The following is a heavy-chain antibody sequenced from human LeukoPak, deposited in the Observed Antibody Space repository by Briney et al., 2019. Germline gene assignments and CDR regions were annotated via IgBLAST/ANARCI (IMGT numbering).Heavy chain of an antibody. Sequence: GGSLRLSCSASGFSFSNYAMHWVRQAPGKGLEYVSAISTNGGNTYYADSVQGRFTISRDDSKNTLYLQMSSLRAEDTALYYCVKDLLGYCSSTSCYATGPFDYWGQGTLVTVSS. CDR1: GFSFSNYA. V-gene: IGHV3-64D*09. D-gene: IGHD2-2*01. CDR3: VKDLLGYCSSTSCYATGPFDY. CDR2: ISTNGGNT. J-gene: IGHJ4*02.